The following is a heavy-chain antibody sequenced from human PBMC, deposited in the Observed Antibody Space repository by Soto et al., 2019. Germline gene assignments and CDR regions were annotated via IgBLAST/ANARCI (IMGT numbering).Heavy chain of an antibody. CDR2: ISYDGSNK. CDR1: GFTFSSYG. D-gene: IGHD3-3*01. Sequence: QGELVESGGGVVQPGRSLRLSCAASGFTFSSYGMHWVRQAPGKGLEWVAVISYDGSNKNYADSVKGRFTISRDNSKNTQYLQMNSLRAEDTAVYYCAKEVWSGPMDVWGQGTTVTVSS. V-gene: IGHV3-30*18. J-gene: IGHJ6*02. CDR3: AKEVWSGPMDV.